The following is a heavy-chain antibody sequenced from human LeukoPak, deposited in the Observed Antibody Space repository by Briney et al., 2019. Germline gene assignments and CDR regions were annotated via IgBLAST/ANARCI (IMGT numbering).Heavy chain of an antibody. D-gene: IGHD6-13*01. CDR1: GFTFSSYG. J-gene: IGHJ6*03. CDR2: ISGSGGST. CDR3: AKDSSSWSELVLYYYYMDV. V-gene: IGHV3-23*01. Sequence: PGGTLRLSCAASGFTFSSYGMSWVRQAPGKGLEWVSAISGSGGSTNYADSVKGRFTISRDNSKNTLYLQMNSLRAEDTAVYCCAKDSSSWSELVLYYYYMDVWGKGTTVTISS.